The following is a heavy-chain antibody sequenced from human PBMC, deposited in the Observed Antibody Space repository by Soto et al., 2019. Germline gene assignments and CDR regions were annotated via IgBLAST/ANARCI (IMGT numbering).Heavy chain of an antibody. CDR1: GGTFNNYA. D-gene: IGHD1-26*01. Sequence: QVQLVQSGAEVKKPGSSVKVSCKASGGTFNNYAISWVRQAPGQGLEWMGGIIPLFGTANYAQKFEGRVTITADKSTDTAYMELSSLKSEDTAVYYGARVKGEGSSGAYALDYWGQGPLVTVSS. J-gene: IGHJ4*02. CDR2: IIPLFGTA. CDR3: ARVKGEGSSGAYALDY. V-gene: IGHV1-69*06.